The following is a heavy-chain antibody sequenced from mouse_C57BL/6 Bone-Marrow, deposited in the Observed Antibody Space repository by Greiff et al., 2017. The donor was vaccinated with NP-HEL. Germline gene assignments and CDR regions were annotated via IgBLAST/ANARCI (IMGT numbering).Heavy chain of an antibody. J-gene: IGHJ2*01. CDR3: TVHYGSSPYYFDD. Sequence: EVKVEESGGGLVQPGGSMKLSCVASGFTFSNYWMNWVRQSPEKGLEWVAQIRLKSDNYATHYAESVKGRFTISRDDSKSSVYLQMNNLRAEDTGIYYCTVHYGSSPYYFDDWGKGTTLTVSS. V-gene: IGHV6-3*01. D-gene: IGHD1-1*01. CDR2: IRLKSDNYAT. CDR1: GFTFSNYW.